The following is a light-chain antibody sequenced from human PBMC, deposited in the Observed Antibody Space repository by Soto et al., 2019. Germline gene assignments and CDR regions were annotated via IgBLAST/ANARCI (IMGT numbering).Light chain of an antibody. CDR2: GVT. Sequence: QSALTQPASVSGSPGQSITISCTGTSSDVGGYNYVSWYQQHPGKAPKLMIYGVTTRPSGISDRFSASKSGLTASLTISGLQPEDEADYYCGSLTSNRIYVFGPGTKVTVL. V-gene: IGLV2-14*01. CDR3: GSLTSNRIYV. J-gene: IGLJ1*01. CDR1: SSDVGGYNY.